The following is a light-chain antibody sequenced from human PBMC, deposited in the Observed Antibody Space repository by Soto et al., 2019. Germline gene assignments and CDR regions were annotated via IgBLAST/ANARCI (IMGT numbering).Light chain of an antibody. V-gene: IGLV2-14*03. Sequence: QSALTQPASVSGSPGQSITNSCTGTSSDVGGYNYVSWYQHHPGKAPKLIIYDVTNRPSGVSNPFSGSKSGNTASLTISGLQPEDEAGYYCSSYTTSNTRQIVFGTGTKVTVL. CDR2: DVT. CDR3: SSYTTSNTRQIV. J-gene: IGLJ1*01. CDR1: SSDVGGYNY.